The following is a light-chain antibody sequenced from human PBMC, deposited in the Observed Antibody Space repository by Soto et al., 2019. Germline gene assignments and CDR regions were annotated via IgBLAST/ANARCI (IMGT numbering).Light chain of an antibody. CDR3: HQYNDWPPA. V-gene: IGKV3-15*01. Sequence: EVVMTQSPATLSLSPGESATLSCRASQSVSSNVAWYQQKTGQAPRLLIYDESTRATGIPARFSGSGSGTELNLTISRLQSEDFAVFYCHQYNDWPPACGQGTKVDIK. CDR2: DES. CDR1: QSVSSN. J-gene: IGKJ1*01.